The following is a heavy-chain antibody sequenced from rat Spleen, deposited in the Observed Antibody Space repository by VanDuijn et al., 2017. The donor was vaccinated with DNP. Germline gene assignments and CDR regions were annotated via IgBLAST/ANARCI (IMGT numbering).Heavy chain of an antibody. CDR2: IGSPAYAP. CDR1: GFTFSAYY. Sequence: EVQLVESGGGLVQPGRSLKLSCAASGFTFSAYYMAWVRQAPAKGLEWVAYIGSPAYAPYSTDSVKGRFAISRDNAKSTLYLQMNSLRSEDSATYYCARPDYWGQGVMVTVSS. J-gene: IGHJ2*01. V-gene: IGHV5-25*01. CDR3: ARPDY.